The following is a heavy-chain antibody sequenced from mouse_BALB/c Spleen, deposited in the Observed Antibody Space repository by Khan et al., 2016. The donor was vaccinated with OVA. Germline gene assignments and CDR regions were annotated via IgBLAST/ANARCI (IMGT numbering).Heavy chain of an antibody. V-gene: IGHV2-3*01. D-gene: IGHD1-3*01. CDR3: AKLKVFYFDY. CDR1: GFSLTSNG. CDR2: IWGDGSI. Sequence: QVQLQQSGPGLVAPSQSLSITCTVSGFSLTSNGVSWVRQPSGKGLVWLGVIWGDGSINYHSVFKSRLSISKDNSKSQVFLQLNTLQTDATATYYCAKLKVFYFDYWGQGTTLTVSS. J-gene: IGHJ2*01.